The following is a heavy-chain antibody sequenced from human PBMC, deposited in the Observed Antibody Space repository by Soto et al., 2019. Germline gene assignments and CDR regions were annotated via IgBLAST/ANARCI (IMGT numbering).Heavy chain of an antibody. Sequence: QVQLVQSGAEVKKPGASVKVSCKASGYTFTSYGISWVRQAPGQGLEWMGWISAYNGNTNYAQKLQGRVTMTTDTSTSTAYMELRSLRSDDTAVYYCARDAGYYYGSGSYYTYYGMDVWGQGTTVTVSS. CDR2: ISAYNGNT. CDR1: GYTFTSYG. CDR3: ARDAGYYYGSGSYYTYYGMDV. D-gene: IGHD3-10*01. J-gene: IGHJ6*02. V-gene: IGHV1-18*01.